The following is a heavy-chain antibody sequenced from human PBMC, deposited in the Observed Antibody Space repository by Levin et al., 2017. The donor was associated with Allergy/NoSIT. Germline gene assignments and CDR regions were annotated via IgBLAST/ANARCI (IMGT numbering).Heavy chain of an antibody. D-gene: IGHD7-27*01. V-gene: IGHV3-48*01. CDR1: GFILRTSD. Sequence: ASETLSLTCAASGFILRTSDMNWVRQAPGKGLEWISFITKPSRTISYADSVKGRFTVSRDNVKNLLYLDMNSLRAEDTAVYYCVTDESGDEDFDYWGQGTLVTVSS. CDR2: ITKPSRTI. CDR3: VTDESGDEDFDY. J-gene: IGHJ4*02.